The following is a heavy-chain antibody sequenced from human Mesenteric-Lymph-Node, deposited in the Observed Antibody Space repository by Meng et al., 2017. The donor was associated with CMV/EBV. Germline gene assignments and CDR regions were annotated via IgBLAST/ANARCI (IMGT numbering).Heavy chain of an antibody. CDR3: ARGRSGGRPPFDY. Sequence: ASVKVSCKASGYTFTSYYMHWVRQAPGQGLEWMGWINPNSGGTNYAQKFQGRVTMTRDTSISTAYMELSRLRSDDTAVYYCARGRSGGRPPFDYWGQGTLVTVSS. J-gene: IGHJ4*02. D-gene: IGHD2-15*01. V-gene: IGHV1-2*02. CDR1: GYTFTSYY. CDR2: INPNSGGT.